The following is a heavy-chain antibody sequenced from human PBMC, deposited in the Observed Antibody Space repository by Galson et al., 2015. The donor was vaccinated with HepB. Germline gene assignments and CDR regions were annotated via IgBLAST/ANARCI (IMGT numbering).Heavy chain of an antibody. J-gene: IGHJ6*02. Sequence: SLRLSCAASGLTFSGYAMTWVRQAPGKGLEWVSSISANSGSTYYADSVKGRFTISRDNSKNTLSLQMNSLRDEDTAVYYCAKGPEEHRRPGYYYYFGVDVWGPGTTVTVSS. CDR3: AKGPEEHRRPGYYYYFGVDV. D-gene: IGHD1-14*01. CDR2: ISANSGST. V-gene: IGHV3-23*01. CDR1: GLTFSGYA.